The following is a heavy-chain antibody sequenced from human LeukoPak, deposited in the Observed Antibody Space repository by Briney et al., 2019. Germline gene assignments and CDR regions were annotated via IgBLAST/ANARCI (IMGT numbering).Heavy chain of an antibody. Sequence: PGGSLRLSCAASGFTFSTYSMNWVRQAPGKGLEWISYISGSRNNIYYADSVKGRFTISRDNAKNSLFLQMNSLRDEDTAVYYCATGEVGGALWGQGTQVTVSS. J-gene: IGHJ4*02. D-gene: IGHD1-26*01. CDR2: ISGSRNNI. V-gene: IGHV3-48*02. CDR3: ATGEVGGAL. CDR1: GFTFSTYS.